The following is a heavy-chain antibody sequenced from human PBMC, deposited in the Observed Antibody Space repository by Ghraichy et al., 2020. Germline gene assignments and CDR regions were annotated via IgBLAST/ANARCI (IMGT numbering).Heavy chain of an antibody. CDR2: IDWDDDK. Sequence: SGPTLVKPTQTLTLTCTFSGFSLSTSGMCVSWIRQPPGKALEWLALIDWDDDKYYSTSLKTRLTISKDTSKNQVFLTMTNRDPVDTARYYCARGGDTAMGRGSYYFDYWGQGTLVTVSS. D-gene: IGHD5-18*01. CDR1: GFSLSTSGMC. J-gene: IGHJ4*02. CDR3: ARGGDTAMGRGSYYFDY. V-gene: IGHV2-70*01.